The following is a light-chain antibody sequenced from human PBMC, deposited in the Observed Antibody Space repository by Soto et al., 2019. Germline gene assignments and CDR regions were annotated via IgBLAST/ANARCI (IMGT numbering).Light chain of an antibody. CDR3: QQYGSSRGT. CDR1: QSVSSSY. J-gene: IGKJ4*01. CDR2: GAS. V-gene: IGKV3-20*01. Sequence: EIVLTQSPGTLSLSPGERATLSCRASQSVSSSYLAWYQQKPGQAPRLLIYGASSRATGIPDRFSGSGSGTDFTLTISRLEREDFAVYYCQQYGSSRGTFGGGTKVEIK.